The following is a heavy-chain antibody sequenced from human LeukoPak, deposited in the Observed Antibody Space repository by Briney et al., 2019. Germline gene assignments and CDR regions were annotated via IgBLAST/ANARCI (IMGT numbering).Heavy chain of an antibody. CDR3: ARNDILTGYSSTGFDY. CDR2: IYHSGST. J-gene: IGHJ4*02. D-gene: IGHD3-9*01. CDR1: GYSISSGYY. Sequence: SETLSLTCAVSGYSISSGYYWGWIRQPPGKGLEWIGSIYHSGSTYYNASLKSRVTISVDTSKNQFFLKLSSVTAADTAVYYCARNDILTGYSSTGFDYWGQGTLVTVSS. V-gene: IGHV4-38-2*01.